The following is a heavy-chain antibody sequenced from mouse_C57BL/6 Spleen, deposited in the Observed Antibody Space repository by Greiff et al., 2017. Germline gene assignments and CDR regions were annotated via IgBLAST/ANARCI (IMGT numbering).Heavy chain of an antibody. J-gene: IGHJ2*01. Sequence: QVQLKESGAELVRPGASVTLSCKASGYTFTDYEMHWVKQTPVHGLEWIGAIDPETGGTSYNQKFKGKAILTADKSSSTAYMELRSLTSEDSAVYYCTRYSNYDGFDYWGQGTTLTVSS. CDR3: TRYSNYDGFDY. CDR2: IDPETGGT. CDR1: GYTFTDYE. D-gene: IGHD2-5*01. V-gene: IGHV1-15*01.